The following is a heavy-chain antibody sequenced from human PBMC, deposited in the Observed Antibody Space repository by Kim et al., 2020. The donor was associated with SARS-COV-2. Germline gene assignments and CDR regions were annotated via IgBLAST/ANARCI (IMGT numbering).Heavy chain of an antibody. J-gene: IGHJ6*02. Sequence: VKGRFTISRDNAKNSLYLQRNSLRAEDTALYYCAKAGDSSSWYDYYYGMDVWGQGTTVTVSS. CDR3: AKAGDSSSWYDYYYGMDV. V-gene: IGHV3-9*01. D-gene: IGHD6-13*01.